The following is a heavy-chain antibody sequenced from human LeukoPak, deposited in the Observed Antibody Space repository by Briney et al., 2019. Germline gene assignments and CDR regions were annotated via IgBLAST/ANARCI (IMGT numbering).Heavy chain of an antibody. D-gene: IGHD1-14*01. CDR1: GGSFSGYY. Sequence: LETLSLTCAVYGGSFSGYYWSWIRQPPGKGLEWIGEINHSGSTNYNPSLKSRVTISVDTSKNQFSLKLNSVTAADTAVYYCAGEPGITSTGGIEYWGQGTLVTVSS. V-gene: IGHV4-34*01. J-gene: IGHJ4*02. CDR2: INHSGST. CDR3: AGEPGITSTGGIEY.